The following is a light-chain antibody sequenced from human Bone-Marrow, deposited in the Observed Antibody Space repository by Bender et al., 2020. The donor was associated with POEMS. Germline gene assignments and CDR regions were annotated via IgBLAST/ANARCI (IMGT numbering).Light chain of an antibody. J-gene: IGLJ2*01. CDR3: CSFAGVHSL. Sequence: QSVLTQSPSVSGAPGQRVTISCTGSSSNIGAGYDVHWYQQLPGTAPKLLIYGNINRPSGVPDRFSGSRSGTSASLAITGLQAEDEADYYCCSFAGVHSLFGGGTKLTVL. V-gene: IGLV1-40*01. CDR1: SSNIGAGYD. CDR2: GNI.